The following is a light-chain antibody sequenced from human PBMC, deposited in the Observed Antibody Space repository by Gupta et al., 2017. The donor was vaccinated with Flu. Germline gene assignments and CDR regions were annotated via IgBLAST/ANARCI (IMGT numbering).Light chain of an antibody. V-gene: IGKV1-39*01. CDR2: GAS. CDR1: QTITSY. Sequence: PSSRSASVEDRVTITCRASQTITSYLNWYQQKPGRAPNLLIHGASRLQSGVPSRFSGSGSGTDFTLTISSLQPEDFATYYCQQSSSTLLTFGAGTKVEIK. J-gene: IGKJ4*01. CDR3: QQSSSTLLT.